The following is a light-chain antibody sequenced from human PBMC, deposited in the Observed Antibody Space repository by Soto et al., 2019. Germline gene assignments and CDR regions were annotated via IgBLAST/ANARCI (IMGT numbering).Light chain of an antibody. Sequence: EIVLTQSPGTLSLSPGERATLSCRASQSVSNNYLAWYQQKPGQAPRLLIYGASNRATGIPARFSGSGSGTDFTLTISSLEPEDLAVYYCQQRSNWPGTFGQGTRLEIK. CDR1: QSVSNNY. V-gene: IGKV3-11*01. CDR2: GAS. CDR3: QQRSNWPGT. J-gene: IGKJ5*01.